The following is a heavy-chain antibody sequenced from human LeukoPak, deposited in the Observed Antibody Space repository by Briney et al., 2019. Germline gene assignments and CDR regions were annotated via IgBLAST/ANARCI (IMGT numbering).Heavy chain of an antibody. CDR1: GFTFSDYY. Sequence: GGSLRLSCAPSGFTFSDYYMSWLRQAPGKGLEWVSYISSSGSTIYYADSVKGRFTISRDNAKNSLYLQMNSLRAEDTAVYYCAKDSLADIDYWGQGTLVTVSS. V-gene: IGHV3-11*04. CDR3: AKDSLADIDY. D-gene: IGHD3-16*01. CDR2: ISSSGSTI. J-gene: IGHJ4*02.